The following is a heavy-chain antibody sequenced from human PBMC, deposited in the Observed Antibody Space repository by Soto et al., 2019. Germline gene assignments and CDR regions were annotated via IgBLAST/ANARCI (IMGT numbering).Heavy chain of an antibody. D-gene: IGHD1-26*01. CDR1: GFTFSSYA. CDR2: ISGSGGST. CDR3: AKGRYSGTYYPGY. V-gene: IGHV3-23*01. Sequence: AGGSLRLSCAASGFTFSSYAMNWVRQAPGKGLEWVSAISGSGGSTYYADSVKGRFTISRDKSKNTLYLQMNSLRAEDTAVYYCAKGRYSGTYYPGYWGQGTLVTVSS. J-gene: IGHJ4*02.